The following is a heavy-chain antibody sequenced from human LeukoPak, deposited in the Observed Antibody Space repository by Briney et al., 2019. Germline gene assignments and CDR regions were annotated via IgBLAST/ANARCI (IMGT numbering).Heavy chain of an antibody. V-gene: IGHV4-34*01. Sequence: SETLSLTCQVLGGSIASYYWGWIRQPPGKGLEWLGDINHSGSTNYNPSLKSRVTISVDTSKNQFSLKLSSVTAAATAVYYCARARSGNYYYYYMDVWGRGTTVTVSS. CDR3: ARARSGNYYYYYMDV. D-gene: IGHD3-3*01. J-gene: IGHJ6*03. CDR1: GGSIASYY. CDR2: INHSGST.